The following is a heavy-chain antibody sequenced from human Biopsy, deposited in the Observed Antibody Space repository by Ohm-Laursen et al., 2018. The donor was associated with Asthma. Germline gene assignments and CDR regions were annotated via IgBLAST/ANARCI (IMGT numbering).Heavy chain of an antibody. CDR3: ARKAGSCISRTCYSLDS. CDR1: GGTFNTYV. Sequence: GSSVKVSYKSLGGTFNTYVIGWVRQAPGQGLEWMGGINSVFGTTTYPQKFQDRVTITADDSTSTVYMELSSLRSEDTAVYYCARKAGSCISRTCYSLDSWGQGTLVTVSS. J-gene: IGHJ4*02. CDR2: INSVFGTT. D-gene: IGHD2-2*01. V-gene: IGHV1-69*01.